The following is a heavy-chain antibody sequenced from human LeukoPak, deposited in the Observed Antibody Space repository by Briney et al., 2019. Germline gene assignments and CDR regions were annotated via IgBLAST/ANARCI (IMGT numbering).Heavy chain of an antibody. CDR1: GGSFSGYY. J-gene: IGHJ5*02. V-gene: IGHV4-34*01. CDR2: INQSGET. Sequence: PSEALSLTCAVHGGSFSGYYWSWIRQPPGKGLEWIGEINQSGETNYNPSLMSRVTILEDTSKNQFSLMLTSVTAADTAVYYCARGTRGDTPYNWFDPWGQGTVVTVSS. D-gene: IGHD2-21*02. CDR3: ARGTRGDTPYNWFDP.